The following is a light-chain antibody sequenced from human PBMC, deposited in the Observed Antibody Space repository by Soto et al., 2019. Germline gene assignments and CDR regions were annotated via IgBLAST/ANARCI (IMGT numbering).Light chain of an antibody. Sequence: QSVLTEPPSAYGAPGQRVTISCSGSSSNIGSNTVNWYQQLPGPAPTLLIYSNNQRPSGVPDRFSGSKSGTSASLAISGLQSEDESDYYCAAWDDSLNGVVFGGGTKLTVL. CDR1: SSNIGSNT. V-gene: IGLV1-44*01. CDR2: SNN. CDR3: AAWDDSLNGVV. J-gene: IGLJ2*01.